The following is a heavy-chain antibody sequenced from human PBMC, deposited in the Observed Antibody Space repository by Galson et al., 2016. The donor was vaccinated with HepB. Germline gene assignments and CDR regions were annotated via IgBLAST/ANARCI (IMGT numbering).Heavy chain of an antibody. D-gene: IGHD1-26*01. CDR1: GFGFRNYY. Sequence: SLRLSCAGSGFGFRNYYMSWVRQAPGKGLEWVSGISGAATTYYADSVKGRFTISRDNSKNMLYLQMNSLRAEDTAVYYCAKDLNLFEWELLRELDYWGQGTLVTVSS. V-gene: IGHV3-23*01. CDR2: ISGAATT. J-gene: IGHJ4*02. CDR3: AKDLNLFEWELLRELDY.